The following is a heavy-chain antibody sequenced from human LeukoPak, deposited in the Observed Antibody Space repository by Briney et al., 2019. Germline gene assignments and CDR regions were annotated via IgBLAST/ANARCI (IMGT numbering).Heavy chain of an antibody. CDR2: ISGSGGST. CDR3: AKDLGRQQLVLYYFDY. Sequence: GGSLRLSCAASGFTFSSYAMSWVRQAPGKGLEWVSAISGSGGSTYYADSVKGRFTISRDNSKNTLYLQMNSLRAEDTAVYYCAKDLGRQQLVLYYFDYWGQGILVTVSS. V-gene: IGHV3-23*01. J-gene: IGHJ4*02. CDR1: GFTFSSYA. D-gene: IGHD6-13*01.